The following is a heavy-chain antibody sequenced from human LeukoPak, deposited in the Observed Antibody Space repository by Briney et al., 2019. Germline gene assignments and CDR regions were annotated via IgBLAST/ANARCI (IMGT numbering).Heavy chain of an antibody. V-gene: IGHV3-30*04. CDR3: AKDSGYYDSSGPDY. CDR1: GFTFISYA. CDR2: ISYDGSNK. D-gene: IGHD3-22*01. J-gene: IGHJ4*02. Sequence: PGGSLRLSCAASGFTFISYAMHWVRQAPGKGLEWVAVISYDGSNKYYADSVKGRFTISRDNSQNTLYLQMNSLRVEDTALYYCAKDSGYYDSSGPDYWGQGTLVTVSS.